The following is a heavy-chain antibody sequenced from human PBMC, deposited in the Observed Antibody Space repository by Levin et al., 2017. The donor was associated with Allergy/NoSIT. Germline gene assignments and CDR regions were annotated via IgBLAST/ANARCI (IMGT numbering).Heavy chain of an antibody. V-gene: IGHV3-15*07. D-gene: IGHD2/OR15-2a*01. Sequence: GESLKISCAASGFTFSNAWMNWVRQAPGKGLEWVARIKSKSDGGAIDYAAPVKGRFTISRDDSKNGLYLQMNNLKIEDSALYYCVAFGAFDFWGQGTLVTVSS. CDR3: VAFGAFDF. CDR1: GFTFSNAW. CDR2: IKSKSDGGAI. J-gene: IGHJ4*02.